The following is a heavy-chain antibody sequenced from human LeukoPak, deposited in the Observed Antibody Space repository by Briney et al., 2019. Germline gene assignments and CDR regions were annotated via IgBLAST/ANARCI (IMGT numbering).Heavy chain of an antibody. CDR1: GYTFTSYY. CDR3: ARLCSGGSCYADFDY. J-gene: IGHJ4*02. Sequence: ASVKVSCKASGYTFTSYYMHWVRQAPGQGLEWMGIINPSGGSTSYAQKSQGRVTMTRDMSTSTVYMELSSLRSEDTAVYYCARLCSGGSCYADFDYWGQGTLVTVSS. CDR2: INPSGGST. D-gene: IGHD2-15*01. V-gene: IGHV1-46*01.